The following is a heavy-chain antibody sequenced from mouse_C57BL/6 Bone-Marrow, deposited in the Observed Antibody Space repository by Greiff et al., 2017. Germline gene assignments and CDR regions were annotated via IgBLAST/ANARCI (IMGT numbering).Heavy chain of an antibody. J-gene: IGHJ2*01. D-gene: IGHD1-1*01. V-gene: IGHV5-4*01. Sequence: EVQLVESGGGLVKPGGSLKLSCAASGFTFSSYAMSWVRRTPERRLEWVATISDGGSYTYYPDNVKGRFTISRDNAKNNLYLQMSHLKSEDIAMYYCARDRGNYYGSSYYFDYWGQGTTLTVSS. CDR3: ARDRGNYYGSSYYFDY. CDR1: GFTFSSYA. CDR2: ISDGGSYT.